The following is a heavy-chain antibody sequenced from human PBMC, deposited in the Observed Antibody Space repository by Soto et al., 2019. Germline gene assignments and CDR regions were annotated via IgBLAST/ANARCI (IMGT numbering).Heavy chain of an antibody. V-gene: IGHV3-33*01. CDR3: ARAVGPFDY. CDR1: GFTFSTYG. J-gene: IGHJ4*02. D-gene: IGHD3-16*01. CDR2: IWNDGSNK. Sequence: QVQLVESGGGVVQPGRSLRLSCAASGFTFSTYGMHWVRQAPGKGLEWVAVIWNDGSNKYYGDSVKGRFTISSDNSKNTLYLHMNSLRADDTAVYYCARAVGPFDYWGQGTLVTVSS.